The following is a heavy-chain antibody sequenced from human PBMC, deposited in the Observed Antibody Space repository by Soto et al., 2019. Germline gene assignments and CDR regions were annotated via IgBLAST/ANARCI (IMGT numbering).Heavy chain of an antibody. CDR2: ISYDGSNK. Sequence: QVQLVESGGGVVQPGRSLRPSCAASGFTFSSYAMHWVGQAPGKGLEWVAVISYDGSNKYYADSVKGRFTISRDNSKNTLYLQMNSLRAEDTAVYYCARTATIVRSGMDVWGQGTTVTVSS. CDR3: ARTATIVRSGMDV. D-gene: IGHD2-21*02. CDR1: GFTFSSYA. V-gene: IGHV3-30-3*01. J-gene: IGHJ6*02.